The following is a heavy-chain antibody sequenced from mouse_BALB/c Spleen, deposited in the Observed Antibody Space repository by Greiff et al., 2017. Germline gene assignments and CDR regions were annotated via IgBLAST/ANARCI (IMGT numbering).Heavy chain of an antibody. CDR2: IDPANGNT. CDR3: ARGIYYENYFDY. D-gene: IGHD2-4*01. Sequence: EVHLVESGAELVKPGASVKLSCTASGFNIKDTYMHWVKQRPEQGLEWIGRIDPANGNTKYDPKFQGKATITADTSSNTAYLQLSSLTSEDTAVYYCARGIYYENYFDYWGQGTTLTVSS. V-gene: IGHV14-3*02. CDR1: GFNIKDTY. J-gene: IGHJ2*01.